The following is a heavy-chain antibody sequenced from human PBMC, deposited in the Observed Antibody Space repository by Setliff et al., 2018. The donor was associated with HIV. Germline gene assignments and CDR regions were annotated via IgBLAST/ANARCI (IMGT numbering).Heavy chain of an antibody. J-gene: IGHJ6*03. CDR3: AKTTPQPHYYYYVDV. V-gene: IGHV1-18*01. CDR2: IGASNGNT. Sequence: SVKVSCKASGYIFSTYGISWVRQAPGQGLEWMGWIGASNGNTHYAQKVQGRVTLTTDTSTNTAYMELRSLRSDDAAVYYCAKTTPQPHYYYYVDVWGKGTTVTVSS. D-gene: IGHD4-17*01. CDR1: GYIFSTYG.